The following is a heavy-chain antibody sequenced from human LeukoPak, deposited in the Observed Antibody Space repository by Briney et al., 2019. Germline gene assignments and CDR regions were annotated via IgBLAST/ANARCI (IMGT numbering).Heavy chain of an antibody. CDR1: GVTVSSNY. Sequence: GGSLRLSCAVSGVTVSSNYMSWVRQAPGKGLEWVSSISSSSSYIYYADSVKGRFTISRDNAKNSLYLQMNSLRAEDTAVYYCAKDKIRGSGSYPGIIDYWGQGTLVTVSS. V-gene: IGHV3-21*01. J-gene: IGHJ4*02. CDR2: ISSSSSYI. CDR3: AKDKIRGSGSYPGIIDY. D-gene: IGHD1-26*01.